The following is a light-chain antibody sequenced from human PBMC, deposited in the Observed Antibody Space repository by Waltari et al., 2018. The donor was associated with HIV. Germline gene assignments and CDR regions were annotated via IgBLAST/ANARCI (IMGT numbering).Light chain of an antibody. V-gene: IGLV2-8*01. CDR2: EVS. J-gene: IGLJ1*01. CDR3: CSYAGGNVFV. CDR1: RYNVGSYAY. Sequence: QSALTQPPSASGSPGQSVTISCTGTRYNVGSYAYVSWFQLHPGKVPKLLIYEVSKRPSGVHERFSGSTSGNTASLTVSGLQAEDEGDYYCCSYAGGNVFVFGTGTKVTVL.